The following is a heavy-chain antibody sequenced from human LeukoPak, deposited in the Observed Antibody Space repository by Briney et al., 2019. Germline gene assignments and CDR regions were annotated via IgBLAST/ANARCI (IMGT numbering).Heavy chain of an antibody. V-gene: IGHV4-39*07. CDR1: GGSISSGDYY. CDR3: ARSLRYFAD. D-gene: IGHD3-9*01. J-gene: IGHJ4*02. CDR2: INYSGTT. Sequence: PSETLSLTCTVSGGSISSGDYYWSWIRQPPGKGLEWIASINYSGTTYYNPSLKSRVTISEDRSKNQFSLKLGSVTAADTAVYYCARSLRYFADWGQGTLVTVSS.